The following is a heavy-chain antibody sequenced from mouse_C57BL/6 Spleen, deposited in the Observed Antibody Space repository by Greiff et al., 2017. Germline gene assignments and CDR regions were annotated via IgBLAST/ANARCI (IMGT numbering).Heavy chain of an antibody. CDR3: AYDGYPWFAY. Sequence: EVKLQESGPELVKPGDSVKISCKASGYSFTGYSMNWVMQSHGQSLEWIGRINPYNGDTFYNQKFKGKATLTVDKSSSTANMELRSLTSEDSAVXYCAYDGYPWFAYWGQGTLVTVSA. V-gene: IGHV1-20*01. D-gene: IGHD2-3*01. J-gene: IGHJ3*01. CDR1: GYSFTGYS. CDR2: INPYNGDT.